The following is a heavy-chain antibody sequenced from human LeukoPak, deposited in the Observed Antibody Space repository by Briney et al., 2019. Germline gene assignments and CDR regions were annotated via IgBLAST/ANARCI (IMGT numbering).Heavy chain of an antibody. CDR2: INPSGGST. CDR3: ARVGQLGIEDY. D-gene: IGHD7-27*01. Sequence: ASVKVSCKVSGYTLTELSMHWVRQAPGQGLEWMGIINPSGGSTSYAQKFQGRVTMTRDTSTSTVYMELSSLRSEDTAVYYCARVGQLGIEDYWGQGTLVTVSS. V-gene: IGHV1-46*01. CDR1: GYTLTELS. J-gene: IGHJ4*02.